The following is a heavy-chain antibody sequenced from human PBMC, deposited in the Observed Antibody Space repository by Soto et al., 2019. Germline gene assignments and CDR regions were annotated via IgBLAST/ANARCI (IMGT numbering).Heavy chain of an antibody. CDR2: IYYSGTT. CDR3: ARQGGIYPYYFDY. D-gene: IGHD1-1*01. J-gene: IGHJ4*02. CDR1: GVSISSNY. V-gene: IGHV4-59*08. Sequence: SETLSLTCSVSGVSISSNYWSWIRQPPGQGLEWIGYIYYSGTTNYNPSLKSRVSMSADTSKNQFSLNLSAVTAADTAVHYCARQGGIYPYYFDYWGQGTLVTVSS.